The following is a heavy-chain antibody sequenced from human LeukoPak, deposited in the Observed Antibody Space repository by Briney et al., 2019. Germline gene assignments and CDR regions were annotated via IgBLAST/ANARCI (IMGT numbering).Heavy chain of an antibody. CDR2: FDPEDGET. J-gene: IGHJ4*02. CDR1: GYTLTELS. Sequence: ASVKVPCKVSGYTLTELSMHWVRQAPGKGLEWMGGFDPEDGETIYAQKFQGRVTMTEDTSTDTAYMELSSLRSEDTAVYYCATSPSGSLRGHFWGSYRRKDPFDYWGQGTLVTVSS. D-gene: IGHD3-16*02. CDR3: ATSPSGSLRGHFWGSYRRKDPFDY. V-gene: IGHV1-24*01.